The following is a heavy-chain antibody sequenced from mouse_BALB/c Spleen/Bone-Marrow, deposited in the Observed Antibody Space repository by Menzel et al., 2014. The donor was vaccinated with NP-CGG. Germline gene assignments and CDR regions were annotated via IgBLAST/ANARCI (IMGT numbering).Heavy chain of an antibody. CDR3: ARVYYGNLDY. D-gene: IGHD2-1*01. V-gene: IGHV1-80*01. Sequence: VQLQQSVAELVRPGSSVKISCKASGYEFSSYWMNWVKQRPGQGLEWIGQIYPGDGDTNYNGKFKGKATLTADKSSSTAYMQVSSLTSEDSAVYFCARVYYGNLDYWGQGTSVTVSS. CDR1: GYEFSSYW. CDR2: IYPGDGDT. J-gene: IGHJ4*01.